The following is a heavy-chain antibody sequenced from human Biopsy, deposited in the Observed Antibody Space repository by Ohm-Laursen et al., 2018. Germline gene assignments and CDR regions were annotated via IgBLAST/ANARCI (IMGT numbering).Heavy chain of an antibody. D-gene: IGHD2-2*01. V-gene: IGHV4-4*08. J-gene: IGHJ4*02. CDR1: GGSISGYH. Sequence: SDTLSLTCTVSGGSISGYHWSWIRQSPGKGLEWLAHISSTGGITSNPSLKRRATMSLDTSKNQFSLRLIYVTAADSAVYYCARMPHFDYWGQGILVTVSS. CDR2: ISSTGGI. CDR3: ARMPHFDY.